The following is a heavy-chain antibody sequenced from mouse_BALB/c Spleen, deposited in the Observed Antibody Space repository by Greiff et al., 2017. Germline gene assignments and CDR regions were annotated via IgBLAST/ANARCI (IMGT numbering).Heavy chain of an antibody. V-gene: IGHV5-17*02. Sequence: DVKLVESGGGLVQPGGSRKLSCAASGFTFSSFGMHWVRQAPEKGLEWVAYISSGSSTSYYADKVKGRFTISRDNPKNTLFLQMTSLRSEDTAMYYCARSYDPTRGCYAMDYWGQGTSVTVSS. CDR1: GFTFSSFG. J-gene: IGHJ4*01. CDR3: ARSYDPTRGCYAMDY. CDR2: ISSGSSTS. D-gene: IGHD2-3*01.